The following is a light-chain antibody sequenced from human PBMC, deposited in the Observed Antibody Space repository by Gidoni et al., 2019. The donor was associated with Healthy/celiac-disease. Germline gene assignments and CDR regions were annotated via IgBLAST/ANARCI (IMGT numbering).Light chain of an antibody. Sequence: IVLTQSPATLSLSPGERATLSCRASQSVSSYLAWYQQKPGQAPRLLIYDASNRATGIPARFSGSGSGTDFTLTISSLEPEDFSVYYCQQRSTWPRTFGQGTKLEI. V-gene: IGKV3-11*01. CDR3: QQRSTWPRT. CDR1: QSVSSY. J-gene: IGKJ2*01. CDR2: DAS.